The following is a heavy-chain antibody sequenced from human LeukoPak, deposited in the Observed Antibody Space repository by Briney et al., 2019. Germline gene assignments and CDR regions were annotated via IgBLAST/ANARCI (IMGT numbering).Heavy chain of an antibody. CDR2: ISGSGDNA. CDR3: ATGRWGVDY. J-gene: IGHJ4*02. V-gene: IGHV3-23*01. CDR1: GFSFSSYA. Sequence: GGSLRLSCAASGFSFSSYAMTWVRQAPGRGLEWVSAISGSGDNAYYADSVKGRFTISRDNSKNTLYLQMNSLRAEDTAVYYCATGRWGVDYWGQGTLVTVSS. D-gene: IGHD3-16*01.